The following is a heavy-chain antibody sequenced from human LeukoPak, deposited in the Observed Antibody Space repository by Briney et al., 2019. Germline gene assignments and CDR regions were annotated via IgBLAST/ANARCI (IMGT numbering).Heavy chain of an antibody. J-gene: IGHJ5*02. CDR3: ARSPSDIVVVPAATNWFDP. CDR1: VYSFTGYY. Sequence: ASVKVSCKASVYSFTGYYMHWVRQAPGQGLDWMGWINPNSGGTNYAQKFQGRVTMTRDTSISTAYMELSRLRSDDTAVYYCARSPSDIVVVPAATNWFDPWGQGTLVTVSS. V-gene: IGHV1-2*02. D-gene: IGHD2-2*01. CDR2: INPNSGGT.